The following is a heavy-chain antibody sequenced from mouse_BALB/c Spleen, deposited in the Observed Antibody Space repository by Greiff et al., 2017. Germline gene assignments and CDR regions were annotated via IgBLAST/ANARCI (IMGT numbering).Heavy chain of an antibody. CDR1: GYTFTSYW. Sequence: QVQLQQPGAELVRPGASVKLSCKASGYTFTSYWINWVKQRPGQGLEWIGNIYPSDSYTNYNQKFKDKATLTVDKSSSTAYMQLSSPTAEDSAVYYCTREDGTYWGQGTLVTVSA. CDR2: IYPSDSYT. V-gene: IGHV1-69*02. J-gene: IGHJ3*01. CDR3: TREDGTY.